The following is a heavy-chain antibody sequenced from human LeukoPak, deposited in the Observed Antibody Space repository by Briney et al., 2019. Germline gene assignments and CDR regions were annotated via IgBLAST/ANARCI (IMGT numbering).Heavy chain of an antibody. D-gene: IGHD1-1*01. CDR3: SREWGNGNDLRPDS. V-gene: IGHV3-49*03. J-gene: IGHJ4*02. CDR1: GFTFREFA. CDR2: IRSSIYGGTP. Sequence: GGSLRRSCTSSGFTFREFAVSWFRQAPGKGLEWIGFIRSSIYGGTPKAAASVKGRFIFSRDDSKGVAYLRMNSLKTDDTAVYYCSREWGNGNDLRPDSWGQGTLVTVSS.